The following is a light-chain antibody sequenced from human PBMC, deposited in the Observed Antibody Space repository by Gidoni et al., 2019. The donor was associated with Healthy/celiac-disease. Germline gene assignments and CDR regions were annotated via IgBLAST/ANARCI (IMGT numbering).Light chain of an antibody. J-gene: IGKJ4*01. CDR1: QGTSSY. V-gene: IGKV1-8*01. CDR2: AAS. CDR3: QQYYSYPLT. Sequence: AIRITQSPSSLSASTGDRVTITCRASQGTSSYLAWYQQKPGKAPKLLIYAASTLQSGVPSRFSGSGSRTDFTLTISCLQSEDFATYYCQQYYSYPLTFGGGTKVEIK.